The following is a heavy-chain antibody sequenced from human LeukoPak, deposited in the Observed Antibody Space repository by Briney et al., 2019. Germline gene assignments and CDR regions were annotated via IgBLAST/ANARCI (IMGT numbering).Heavy chain of an antibody. CDR2: IIPIFGTA. CDR1: GGTFSSYA. V-gene: IGHV1-69*13. Sequence: ASVKVSCKASGGTFSSYAISWVRQAPGQGLEWMGGIIPIFGTANYAQKFQGRVTITADESTSTAYMELSSLRSEDTSVYYCARDLLTVTTLVGGYWGQGTLVTVSS. D-gene: IGHD4-17*01. CDR3: ARDLLTVTTLVGGY. J-gene: IGHJ4*02.